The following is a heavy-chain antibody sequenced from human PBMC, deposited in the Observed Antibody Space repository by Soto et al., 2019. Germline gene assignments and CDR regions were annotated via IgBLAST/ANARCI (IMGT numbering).Heavy chain of an antibody. J-gene: IGHJ5*01. V-gene: IGHV4-59*11. CDR2: IYSSGST. Sequence: SETLSLTCTVSVGSISSHYWSWIRQPPGKGLEWIGYIYSSGSTNYNPSLKSRVTISIDTSKNQFSLKLSSVTAADAAVYYCAHKRDVSRGFKSWGQGTLVTVSS. CDR3: AHKRDVSRGFKS. CDR1: VGSISSHY.